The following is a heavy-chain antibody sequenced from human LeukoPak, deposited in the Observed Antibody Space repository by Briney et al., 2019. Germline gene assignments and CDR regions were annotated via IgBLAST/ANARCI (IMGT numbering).Heavy chain of an antibody. CDR3: AKAYDSSGYPD. Sequence: GGSLRLSCAASGFTVSSNYMSWVRQAPGKGLEWVSVIYSGGSTYYADSVKGRSTISRDNSKNTLYLQMNSLRAEDTAVYYCAKAYDSSGYPDWGQGTLVTVSS. CDR1: GFTVSSNY. CDR2: IYSGGST. V-gene: IGHV3-53*01. D-gene: IGHD3-22*01. J-gene: IGHJ4*02.